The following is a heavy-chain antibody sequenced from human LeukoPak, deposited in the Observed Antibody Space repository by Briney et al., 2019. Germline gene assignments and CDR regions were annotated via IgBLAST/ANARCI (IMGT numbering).Heavy chain of an antibody. D-gene: IGHD1-26*01. Sequence: PSETLSLTCTVSGGSISSGDYYWSWIRQPPGKGLEWIGYIYYSGSTYYNPSLKSRVTKSVDTSKNQFSLKLSSVTAADTAVYYCARGGESYDAFDIWGQGTMVTVSS. CDR3: ARGGESYDAFDI. V-gene: IGHV4-30-4*08. CDR1: GGSISSGDYY. J-gene: IGHJ3*02. CDR2: IYYSGST.